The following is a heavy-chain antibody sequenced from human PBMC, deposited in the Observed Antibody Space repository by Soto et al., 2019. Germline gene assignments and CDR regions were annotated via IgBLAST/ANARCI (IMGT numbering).Heavy chain of an antibody. Sequence: QVQLQESGPGLVKPSQTLSLTCTVSGGSISSGGYYWSWIRQHPGKGLEWIGYSYYSGRTYYNPFLKSRITISVDTSKNQFSLKLSSVTAADTAVYYCAIVHTWSGYLFRYYYGMDVWGQGTTVTVSS. V-gene: IGHV4-31*03. CDR1: GGSISSGGYY. J-gene: IGHJ6*02. CDR2: SYYSGRT. CDR3: AIVHTWSGYLFRYYYGMDV. D-gene: IGHD3-3*01.